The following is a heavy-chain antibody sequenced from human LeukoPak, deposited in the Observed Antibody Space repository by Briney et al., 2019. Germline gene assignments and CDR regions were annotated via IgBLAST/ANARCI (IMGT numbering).Heavy chain of an antibody. Sequence: GGSLRLSCAASGFTFSSYNMNWVRQAPGKGLEWVSVISGSGGSTFYADSVKGRFTISRDNSKNTLYLQMNSLRAEDTAVYYCARAGGIAVALWGQGTLVTVSS. CDR1: GFTFSSYN. CDR3: ARAGGIAVAL. CDR2: ISGSGGST. D-gene: IGHD6-19*01. V-gene: IGHV3-23*01. J-gene: IGHJ4*02.